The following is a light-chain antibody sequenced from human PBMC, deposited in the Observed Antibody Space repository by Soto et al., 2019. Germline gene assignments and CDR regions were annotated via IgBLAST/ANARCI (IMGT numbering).Light chain of an antibody. V-gene: IGLV1-51*01. CDR2: DTN. Sequence: QSVLTQPPSVSAAPGQTVTISCSGSSSNIGNNYVSWYQQFPGAAPKLLIYDTNKRPSGIPDRFSGSKSGTSATLGITGVQTGDEADYYCGTWDSSLSAGEVFGGGTKLTVL. CDR3: GTWDSSLSAGEV. J-gene: IGLJ3*02. CDR1: SSNIGNNY.